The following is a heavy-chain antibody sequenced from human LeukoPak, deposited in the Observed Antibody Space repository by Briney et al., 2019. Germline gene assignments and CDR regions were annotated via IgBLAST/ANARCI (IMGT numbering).Heavy chain of an antibody. Sequence: PGGSLRLSCTGSGFTLGDYGVTWFRQAPGKGLEWVGFIRSKAYGGTTEYAASVKGRFTISRDDSKSIAYVQMNSLKTEDTALYYCTRDSGRGDWYFDLWGRGTLVTVSS. D-gene: IGHD3-10*01. CDR3: TRDSGRGDWYFDL. V-gene: IGHV3-49*03. J-gene: IGHJ2*01. CDR1: GFTLGDYG. CDR2: IRSKAYGGTT.